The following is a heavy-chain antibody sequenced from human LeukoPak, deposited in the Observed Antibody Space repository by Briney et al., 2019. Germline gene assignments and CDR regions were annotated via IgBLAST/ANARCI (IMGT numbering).Heavy chain of an antibody. Sequence: ASVKVSCKASGYTFTGYYMHWVRQAPEQGLEWMGWINPNSGGTNYAQKFQGRVTMTRDTSISTAYMELSRLRSDDTAVYYCVGDSSGYGAFDIWGQGTMVTVSS. CDR3: VGDSSGYGAFDI. V-gene: IGHV1-2*02. CDR2: INPNSGGT. J-gene: IGHJ3*02. D-gene: IGHD3-22*01. CDR1: GYTFTGYY.